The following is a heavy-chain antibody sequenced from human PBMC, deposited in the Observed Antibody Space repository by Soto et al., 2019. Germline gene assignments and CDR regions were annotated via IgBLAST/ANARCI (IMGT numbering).Heavy chain of an antibody. Sequence: SETLSLTCAVSGGSISSGGYSWSWIRQPPGKGLEWIGYIYHSGSTYYNPSLKSRVTISVDRSKNQFSLKLSSVTAADTAVYYCARDVGGDYHDAFDIWGQGTMVTVS. J-gene: IGHJ3*02. CDR3: ARDVGGDYHDAFDI. D-gene: IGHD4-17*01. V-gene: IGHV4-30-2*01. CDR1: GGSISSGGYS. CDR2: IYHSGST.